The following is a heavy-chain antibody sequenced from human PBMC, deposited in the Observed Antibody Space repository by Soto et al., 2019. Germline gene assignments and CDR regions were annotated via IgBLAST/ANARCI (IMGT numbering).Heavy chain of an antibody. CDR3: AKLGGYDYYYGMDV. Sequence: GGSLRLSCAASGFTFSAYAMSWVRQAPGKGLEWVSAISGSGGSTYYADSVKGQFTISRDNSRNTLSLQMDSLRAEDTAVYYCAKLGGYDYYYGMDVWGQGTTVTVSS. CDR1: GFTFSAYA. J-gene: IGHJ6*02. CDR2: ISGSGGST. D-gene: IGHD3-10*01. V-gene: IGHV3-23*01.